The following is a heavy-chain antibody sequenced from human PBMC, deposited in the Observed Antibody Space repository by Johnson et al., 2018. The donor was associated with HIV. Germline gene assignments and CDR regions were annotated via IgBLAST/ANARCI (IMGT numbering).Heavy chain of an antibody. D-gene: IGHD2-8*02. CDR1: GFTFSRYG. V-gene: IGHV3-30*18. Sequence: QVQLVESGGGWVQPGRSLRLSCAASGFTFSRYGMHWVRQAPGKGLEWVAVISYDGSNKYYADSVKGRFTISRDNSKNTLYAQMDSLRAEDTAVYYCAKATGGYWGYDFDIWGQGTMVTVSS. CDR3: AKATGGYWGYDFDI. CDR2: ISYDGSNK. J-gene: IGHJ3*02.